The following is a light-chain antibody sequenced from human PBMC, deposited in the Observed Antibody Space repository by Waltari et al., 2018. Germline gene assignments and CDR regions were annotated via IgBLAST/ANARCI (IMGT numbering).Light chain of an antibody. CDR2: GNT. J-gene: IGLJ3*02. Sequence: QSVLTQPPSVSGAPGQRVTISCTGGSSNIGAGYDVHWYQQVPGTAPKLVIYGNTNRPSTPDRFSGSKSGISASLAIAGLQAEDEADYYCQSYDSSLSAYVFGGGTKLTVL. V-gene: IGLV1-40*01. CDR1: SSNIGAGYD. CDR3: QSYDSSLSAYV.